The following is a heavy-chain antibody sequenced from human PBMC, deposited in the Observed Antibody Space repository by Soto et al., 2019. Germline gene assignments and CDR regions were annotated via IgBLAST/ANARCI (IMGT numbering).Heavy chain of an antibody. CDR3: AKVHSSDTYTRRCFGQNWFDT. J-gene: IGHJ5*02. Sequence: GGSLRLSCAASGFTFSSYAMSWVRQAPGKGLEWVSAISGSGGSTYYADSVKGRFTISRDNSKNTLYLQMNSLRAEDTAVYYCAKVHSSDTYTRRCFGQNWFDTWGQGTLVTVSS. D-gene: IGHD6-13*01. V-gene: IGHV3-23*01. CDR2: ISGSGGST. CDR1: GFTFSSYA.